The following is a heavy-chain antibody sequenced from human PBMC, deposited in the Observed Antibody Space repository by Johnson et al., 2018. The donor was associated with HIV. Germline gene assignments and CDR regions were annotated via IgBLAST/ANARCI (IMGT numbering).Heavy chain of an antibody. D-gene: IGHD1-26*01. Sequence: VQVLESGGGVVQPGRSLRLSCVASRFTFISYAMHWVRQAPGKGLEWVALISYDGSNKYDADSVKGRFTISRDNSKNTLYLQMNSLRAEDTAVYYCARGREGGNYQGGAFDIWGQGTMVTVSS. J-gene: IGHJ3*02. V-gene: IGHV3-30-3*01. CDR2: ISYDGSNK. CDR1: RFTFISYA. CDR3: ARGREGGNYQGGAFDI.